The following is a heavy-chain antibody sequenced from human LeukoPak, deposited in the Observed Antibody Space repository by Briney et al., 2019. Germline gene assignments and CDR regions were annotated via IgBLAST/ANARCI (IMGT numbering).Heavy chain of an antibody. V-gene: IGHV5-10-1*01. Sequence: GASLKISCKGSGYSFTSYWISWVRQMPGKGLEWMGRIDPSDSYTSYSPSFQGHVTISADKSISTAYVQWSSLKASDTAMYYCARHDPIAAALLDYWGQGTLVTVSS. J-gene: IGHJ4*02. CDR3: ARHDPIAAALLDY. CDR2: IDPSDSYT. CDR1: GYSFTSYW. D-gene: IGHD6-13*01.